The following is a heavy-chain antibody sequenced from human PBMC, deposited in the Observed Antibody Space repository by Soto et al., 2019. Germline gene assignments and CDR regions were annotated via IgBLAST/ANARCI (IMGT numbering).Heavy chain of an antibody. J-gene: IGHJ4*02. Sequence: QLQLQESGPGLVKPSETLSLTCTVSGGSIRSSSYYWSWIRQPPGKGLEWIGSIYYSGSTYYNPSLTSRVTISVDTSKNQLSLKLSSVTAADTAVYYCANTATGGTSDQWGQGTLVTVSS. V-gene: IGHV4-39*01. CDR2: IYYSGST. D-gene: IGHD6-13*01. CDR3: ANTATGGTSDQ. CDR1: GGSIRSSSYY.